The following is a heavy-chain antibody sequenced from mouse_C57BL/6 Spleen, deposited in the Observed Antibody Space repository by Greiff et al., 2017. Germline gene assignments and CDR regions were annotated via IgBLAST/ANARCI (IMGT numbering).Heavy chain of an antibody. CDR1: GFTFSDYG. Sequence: EVMLVESGGGLVKPGGSLKLSCAASGFTFSDYGMHWVRQAPEKGLEWVAYISSGSSTIYYADTVKGRFTISRDNAKNTLFLQITSLRSEDTAMYYCARRLYYAMDYWGQGTSVTVSS. J-gene: IGHJ4*01. CDR2: ISSGSSTI. CDR3: ARRLYYAMDY. V-gene: IGHV5-17*01.